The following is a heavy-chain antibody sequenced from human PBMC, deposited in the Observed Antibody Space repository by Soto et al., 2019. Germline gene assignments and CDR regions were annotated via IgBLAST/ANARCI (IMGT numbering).Heavy chain of an antibody. CDR2: LWYDGSGE. Sequence: QVHLVESGGGVVQPGGSLRLSCAGSGSTFSDYGMHWVRQAPGKGLEWVAVLWYDGSGEYYTDSVRGRFTISRVNSKNTLYLQMNNLRDEDTGVYYCARDSVRFLEHFSKDYFDYWGQGTRVTVSS. CDR1: GSTFSDYG. CDR3: ARDSVRFLEHFSKDYFDY. J-gene: IGHJ4*02. D-gene: IGHD3-3*01. V-gene: IGHV3-33*08.